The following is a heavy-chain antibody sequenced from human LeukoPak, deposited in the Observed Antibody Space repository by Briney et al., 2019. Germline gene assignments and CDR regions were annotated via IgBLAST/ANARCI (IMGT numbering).Heavy chain of an antibody. D-gene: IGHD3-10*01. CDR2: IYTSGST. CDR1: GGSISSYY. CDR3: ARETDGSGSYVVIDY. V-gene: IGHV4-4*07. Sequence: SETLSLTCTVSGGSISSYYWSWIRQPAGKGLEWIGRIYTSGSTNYNPSLKSRVTMSVDTSKNQFSLKLSSVTAADTAVYYCARETDGSGSYVVIDYWGQGTLVTVSS. J-gene: IGHJ4*02.